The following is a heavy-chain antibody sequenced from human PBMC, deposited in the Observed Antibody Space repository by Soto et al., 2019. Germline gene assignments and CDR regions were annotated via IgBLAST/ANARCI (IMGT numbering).Heavy chain of an antibody. V-gene: IGHV3-30-3*01. Sequence: QVQLVGSGGGVVQPGRSLRLSCAASGFIFSNYAMHWVRQAPGKGLEWVAVISYDGISEYYADSVKGRFTISRDNSKXXXXXXXXXXXXXXXXXXXXXXXXXXXXXXFKMIGDYXGQGALXT. CDR2: ISYDGISE. D-gene: IGHD2-21*01. J-gene: IGHJ4*02. CDR3: XXXXXXXXXXFKMIGDY. CDR1: GFIFSNYA.